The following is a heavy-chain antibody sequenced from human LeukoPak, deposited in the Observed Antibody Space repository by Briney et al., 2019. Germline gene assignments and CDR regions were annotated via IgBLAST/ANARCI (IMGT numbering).Heavy chain of an antibody. CDR1: GGSISSGGYY. J-gene: IGHJ4*02. Sequence: SETLSLTCTVSGGSISSGGYYWSWIRQPPGKGLEWIGYIYHSGSTYYNPSLKSRVTISVDRSKNQFSLKLSSVTAADTAVYYCAKGDIYLVGAIPYYFDYWGQGTLVTVSS. V-gene: IGHV4-30-2*01. D-gene: IGHD1-26*01. CDR3: AKGDIYLVGAIPYYFDY. CDR2: IYHSGST.